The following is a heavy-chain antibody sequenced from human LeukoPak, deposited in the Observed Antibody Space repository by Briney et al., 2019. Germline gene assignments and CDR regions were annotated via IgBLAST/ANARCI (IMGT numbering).Heavy chain of an antibody. Sequence: SETLSLTCTVSGGSISSGYSWGWIRQPPGQGLAWIGSIYFSGTTYYNPSLKSRVTISVDTSRNQFSLKLNSVTAADTAVYYCARGASGWYAHHLDYWGQGTLVTVSS. D-gene: IGHD6-19*01. V-gene: IGHV4-39*01. J-gene: IGHJ4*02. CDR3: ARGASGWYAHHLDY. CDR1: GGSISSGYS. CDR2: IYFSGTT.